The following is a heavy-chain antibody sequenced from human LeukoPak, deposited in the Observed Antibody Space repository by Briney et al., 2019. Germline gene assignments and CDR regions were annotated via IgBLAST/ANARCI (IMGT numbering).Heavy chain of an antibody. J-gene: IGHJ4*02. V-gene: IGHV4-34*01. CDR3: ARGRVYYGSGSYYPLDY. D-gene: IGHD3-10*01. Sequence: PSETLSLTCAVYGGSFSGYYWSWIRQPPRKGLEWIGEINHSGSTNYNPSLKSRVTISVGTSKNQFSLKLSSVTAADTAVYYCARGRVYYGSGSYYPLDYWGQGTLVTVSS. CDR2: INHSGST. CDR1: GGSFSGYY.